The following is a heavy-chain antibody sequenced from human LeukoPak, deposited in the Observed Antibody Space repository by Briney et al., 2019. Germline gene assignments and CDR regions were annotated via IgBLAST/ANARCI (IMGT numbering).Heavy chain of an antibody. D-gene: IGHD6-13*01. V-gene: IGHV1-18*01. CDR3: ARDLGGIAAADKADY. CDR1: GYTFTSYG. Sequence: ASVKVSCKASGYTFTSYGISWVRQAPGQGLEWMGWISAYNGNTNYAQKLQGRVTMTTDTSTSTAYMELRSLGSDDTAAYYCARDLGGIAAADKADYWGQGTLVTVSS. J-gene: IGHJ4*02. CDR2: ISAYNGNT.